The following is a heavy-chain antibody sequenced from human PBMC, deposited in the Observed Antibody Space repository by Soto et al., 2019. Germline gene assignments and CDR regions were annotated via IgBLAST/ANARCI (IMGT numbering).Heavy chain of an antibody. CDR3: AKLFGMDV. Sequence: QVQLVESGGGVVQPGRSLRLSCAASGFTFSSYGMHWVRQAPGKGLEWGAVISYDGSNKYYADSVKGRFTISRDNSKNTLYLQMNSLRAEDTAVYYCAKLFGMDVWGQGTTVTVSS. V-gene: IGHV3-30*18. CDR2: ISYDGSNK. J-gene: IGHJ6*02. CDR1: GFTFSSYG.